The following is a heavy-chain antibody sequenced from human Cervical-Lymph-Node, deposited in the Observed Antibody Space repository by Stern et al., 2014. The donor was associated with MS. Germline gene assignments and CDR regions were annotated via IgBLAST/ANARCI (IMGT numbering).Heavy chain of an antibody. CDR3: TRDEGHAEGYQH. CDR2: IVPKCGTA. V-gene: IGHV1-69*01. Sequence: VQLVESGAEVKKPGASVKGSCKASGGTFSGYAVSWVRQAPGKGLEWMGGIVPKCGTANYAQTFQDRATMTADASTNTAYMELSSLTSEDTAMSYCTRDEGHAEGYQHWGQGTLITVSS. J-gene: IGHJ1*01. CDR1: GGTFSGYA.